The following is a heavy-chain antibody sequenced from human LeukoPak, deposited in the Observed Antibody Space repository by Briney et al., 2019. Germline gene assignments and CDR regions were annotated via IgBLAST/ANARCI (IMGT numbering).Heavy chain of an antibody. J-gene: IGHJ6*02. D-gene: IGHD2-15*01. CDR1: GGSISSYY. CDR3: ARGFGVVVAATNYYYGMDV. Sequence: SETLSLTCTVSGGSISSYYWSWIRQPPGKGLEWFGYIYYSGSTNYNPSLKSRVTISVDTSKNQFSLKLSSVTAADTAVYYCARGFGVVVAATNYYYGMDVWGQGTTVTVSS. V-gene: IGHV4-59*01. CDR2: IYYSGST.